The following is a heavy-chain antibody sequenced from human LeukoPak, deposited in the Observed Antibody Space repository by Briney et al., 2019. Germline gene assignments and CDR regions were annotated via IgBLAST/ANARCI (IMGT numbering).Heavy chain of an antibody. J-gene: IGHJ4*02. Sequence: PGGSLRLSCAVSGLTFSNFRMSWVRQAPGKGLEWVSSISSSGGKMYYADSLKGRFTVSRDNAKNSLYLQMNSLRAEDTALYYCARALEADYWGQGTQVTVSS. CDR2: ISSSGGKM. CDR1: GLTFSNFR. V-gene: IGHV3-21*01. CDR3: ARALEADY.